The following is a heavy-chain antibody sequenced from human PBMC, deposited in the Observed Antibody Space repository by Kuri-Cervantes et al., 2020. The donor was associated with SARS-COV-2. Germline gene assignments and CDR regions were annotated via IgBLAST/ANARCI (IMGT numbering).Heavy chain of an antibody. CDR3: ARGVNYGSGSYFDY. Sequence: GGSLRLSCAASGFTFDDYAMHWVRQAPGKGLEWVSGISWNSGSIGYADSVKGRFTISRDNAKNSLYLQMNSLRAEDTAVYYCARGVNYGSGSYFDYWGQGTLVTVSS. CDR1: GFTFDDYA. D-gene: IGHD3-10*01. CDR2: ISWNSGSI. J-gene: IGHJ4*02. V-gene: IGHV3-9*01.